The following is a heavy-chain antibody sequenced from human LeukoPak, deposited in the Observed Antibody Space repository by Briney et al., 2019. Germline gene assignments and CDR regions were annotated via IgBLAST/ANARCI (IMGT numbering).Heavy chain of an antibody. CDR1: GFTFGSNA. CDR2: ISGSGGST. V-gene: IGHV3-23*01. Sequence: GGSLRLSCAASGFTFGSNAMSWVRQAPGKGLEWVSTISGSGGSTYYADSVKGHFTISRDNSKNTLYLQMNSLRAEDTAVYYCAKGRGDWGTLKRSFDYWGQGTLVTVSS. CDR3: AKGRGDWGTLKRSFDY. J-gene: IGHJ4*02. D-gene: IGHD3-16*01.